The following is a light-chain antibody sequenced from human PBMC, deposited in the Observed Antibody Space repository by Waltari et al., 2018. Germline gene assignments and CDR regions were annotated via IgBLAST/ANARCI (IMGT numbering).Light chain of an antibody. CDR2: GTT. J-gene: IGLJ2*01. V-gene: IGLV1-40*01. CDR3: QSYDSSLSASV. Sequence: SVLTQPPSLSGAPGQRVTISCTRSNPNIGAGSDVHWYQQFPGRAPKLLISGTTNRPSGVPDLFSGSRSGTSASLTISGLQAEDEADFYCQSYDSSLSASVFGGGTKLTVL. CDR1: NPNIGAGSD.